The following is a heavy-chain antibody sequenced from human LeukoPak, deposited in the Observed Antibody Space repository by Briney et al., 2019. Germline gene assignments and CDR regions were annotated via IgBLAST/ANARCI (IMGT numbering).Heavy chain of an antibody. D-gene: IGHD2-2*01. J-gene: IGHJ4*02. Sequence: ASVKVSCKASGYTFTGYYMHWVRQAPGQGLEWMGWINANSGGTNYAQKFQGRVTMTRDTSISTAYMELSRLRSDDTAVYYCARDPNPTRSLNLDYWGQGTLVTVSS. V-gene: IGHV1-2*02. CDR2: INANSGGT. CDR3: ARDPNPTRSLNLDY. CDR1: GYTFTGYY.